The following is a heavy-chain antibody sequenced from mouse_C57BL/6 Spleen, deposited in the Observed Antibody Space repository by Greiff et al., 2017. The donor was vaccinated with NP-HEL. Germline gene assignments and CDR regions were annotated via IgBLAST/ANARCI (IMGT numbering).Heavy chain of an antibody. D-gene: IGHD2-2*01. V-gene: IGHV1-26*01. CDR3: ARGTMVTPLDY. CDR1: GYTFTDYY. J-gene: IGHJ2*01. Sequence: VHVKQSGPELVKPGASVKISCKASGYTFTDYYMNWVKQSHGKSLEWIGDINPNNGGTSYNQKFKGKATLTVDKSSSTAYMELRSLTSEDSAVYYCARGTMVTPLDYWGQGTTLTVSS. CDR2: INPNNGGT.